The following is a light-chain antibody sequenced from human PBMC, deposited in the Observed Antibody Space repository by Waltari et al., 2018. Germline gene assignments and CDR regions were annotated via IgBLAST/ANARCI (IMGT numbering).Light chain of an antibody. Sequence: SYELTHPPPVSLSPGQTASLTCSGHQMGDKFPCWYQQNPGPCPVFVIYQSTKRPSGIPERFSGYNSGNTATLTISGTQALNEADYYCQAWDTITGGVVGGGTKLTVL. CDR2: QST. CDR3: QAWDTITGGV. V-gene: IGLV3-1*01. CDR1: QMGDKF. J-gene: IGLJ2*01.